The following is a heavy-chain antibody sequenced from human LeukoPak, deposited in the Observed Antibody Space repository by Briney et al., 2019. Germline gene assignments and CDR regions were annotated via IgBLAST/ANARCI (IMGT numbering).Heavy chain of an antibody. V-gene: IGHV3-30*02. CDR1: GFTFDNYR. Sequence: PGGSLRRSCAASGFTFDNYRMHWVRQAPGKGLEWVALIHFDGSKKYSADSVKGRFTISRDNSKNTLYLQMNSLRTEDTAVYYCAKDDNGPQDYWGQGILVTVSS. J-gene: IGHJ4*02. CDR2: IHFDGSKK. D-gene: IGHD1-14*01. CDR3: AKDDNGPQDY.